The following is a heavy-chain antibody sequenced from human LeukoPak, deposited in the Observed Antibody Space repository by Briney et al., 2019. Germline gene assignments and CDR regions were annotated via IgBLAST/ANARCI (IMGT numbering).Heavy chain of an antibody. Sequence: GGSLRLSCVASGFTFGSYWMNWVRQAPGKGLEWVSNIKQDGSEKYYVDSVKGRFAISRDNAKNSLYLQINSLRAEDTAVYYCARDKYTESWSGSILDHWRKETLDTVSS. J-gene: IGHJ4*02. D-gene: IGHD3-10*01. V-gene: IGHV3-7*01. CDR3: ARDKYTESWSGSILDH. CDR2: IKQDGSEK. CDR1: GFTFGSYW.